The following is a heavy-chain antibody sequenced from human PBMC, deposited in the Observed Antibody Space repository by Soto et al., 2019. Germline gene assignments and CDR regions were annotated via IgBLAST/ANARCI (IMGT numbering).Heavy chain of an antibody. CDR2: ITGTGSST. V-gene: IGHV3-23*01. Sequence: LLESGGGLVQPGESLKLSCAVSGFTFRNYAMSWVRQAPGKGLEWVAGITGTGSSTSYSDSVRGRFTISRDNSKNTLYLLMNSLRAEDTAVYWCAKTPNSRLLNSWGQGVLVTVSS. D-gene: IGHD3-9*01. CDR3: AKTPNSRLLNS. CDR1: GFTFRNYA. J-gene: IGHJ4*02.